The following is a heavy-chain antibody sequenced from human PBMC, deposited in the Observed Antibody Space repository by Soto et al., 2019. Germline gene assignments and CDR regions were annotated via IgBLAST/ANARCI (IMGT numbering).Heavy chain of an antibody. CDR1: GGSISSYY. CDR2: IYYSGST. J-gene: IGHJ5*02. D-gene: IGHD6-13*01. V-gene: IGHV4-59*01. CDR3: ARNIAVALNWFDP. Sequence: SETLSLTCTVSGGSISSYYWSWIRQPPGKGLEWIGYIYYSGSTNYNPSLKSRVTISVDTSKNQFSLKLSSVTAADTAVYYCARNIAVALNWFDPWGQGTLVTVSS.